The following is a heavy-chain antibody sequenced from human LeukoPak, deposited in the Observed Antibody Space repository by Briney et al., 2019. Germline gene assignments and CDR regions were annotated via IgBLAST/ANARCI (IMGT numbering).Heavy chain of an antibody. CDR3: AKGYSGYEVDAFDI. J-gene: IGHJ3*02. D-gene: IGHD5-12*01. Sequence: PGGSLRLSCAASVVTFSSYAMSGVRQAPGEGLQWVSGISGSGGSTYYADSVKGRFTISRDNSKNTLYLQMNSLRAEDTAVYYCAKGYSGYEVDAFDIWGQGTMVTVSS. CDR1: VVTFSSYA. CDR2: ISGSGGST. V-gene: IGHV3-23*01.